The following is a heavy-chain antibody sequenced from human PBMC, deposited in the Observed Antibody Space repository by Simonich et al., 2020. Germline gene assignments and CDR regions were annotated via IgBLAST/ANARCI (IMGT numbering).Heavy chain of an antibody. Sequence: QVQLQESGPGLVKPSETLSLTCAVSGYSISSGYYWGWIRQPPGKGLEWIGYIYYSGSTYYNPALKSLVTISVDTSKNQFSLKLSSVTAADTAVYYCARVERTTDGHYYFDYWGQGTLVTVSS. V-gene: IGHV4-38-2*01. CDR2: IYYSGST. J-gene: IGHJ4*02. CDR1: GYSISSGYY. D-gene: IGHD4-4*01. CDR3: ARVERTTDGHYYFDY.